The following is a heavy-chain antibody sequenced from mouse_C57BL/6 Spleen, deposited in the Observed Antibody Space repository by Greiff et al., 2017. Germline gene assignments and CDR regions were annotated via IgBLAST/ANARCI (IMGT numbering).Heavy chain of an antibody. V-gene: IGHV1-9*01. CDR3: ARGIFLGSSGYVGVAY. D-gene: IGHD3-2*02. J-gene: IGHJ3*01. Sequence: QVQLQQSGAELMKPGASVKLSCKATGYTFTGYWIEWVKQRPGHGLEWIGEILPGSGSTNSNEKFKGKATFTADTSSITAYMQLSSLPTADSAIYYGARGIFLGSSGYVGVAYWGQGTLVTVSA. CDR1: GYTFTGYW. CDR2: ILPGSGST.